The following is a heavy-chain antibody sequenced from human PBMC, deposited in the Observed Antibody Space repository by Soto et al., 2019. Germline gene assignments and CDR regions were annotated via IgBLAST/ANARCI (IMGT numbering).Heavy chain of an antibody. Sequence: QITLKESGPPLVKPTQTLTLTCTFSAFSLSTGGVGVGWIRQPPGKALEWLALIYWDDDKLYSPSLRSRLTITKDTSKNQVVLTMTNMDPVDTATYYCIQSRCGGDCLQSYASYYYYGMDVWGQGTTVTVSS. D-gene: IGHD2-21*02. CDR3: IQSRCGGDCLQSYASYYYYGMDV. J-gene: IGHJ6*02. CDR1: AFSLSTGGVG. V-gene: IGHV2-5*02. CDR2: IYWDDDK.